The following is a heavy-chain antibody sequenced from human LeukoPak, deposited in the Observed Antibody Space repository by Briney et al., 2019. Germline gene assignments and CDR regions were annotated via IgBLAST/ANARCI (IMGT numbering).Heavy chain of an antibody. CDR2: MNPNSGNT. Sequence: ASVKVSCKASGYTLTSYDINWVRQATGQGLEWMGWMNPNSGNTGYAQKFQGRVTITRNTSISTAYMELSSLRSEDTAVYYCARGPAPCTNGVCCTYYYYMDVWGKGTTVTVSS. D-gene: IGHD2-8*01. V-gene: IGHV1-8*03. CDR3: ARGPAPCTNGVCCTYYYYMDV. CDR1: GYTLTSYD. J-gene: IGHJ6*03.